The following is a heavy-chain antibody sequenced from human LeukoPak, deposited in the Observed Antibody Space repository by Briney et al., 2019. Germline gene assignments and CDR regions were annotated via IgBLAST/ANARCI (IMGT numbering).Heavy chain of an antibody. V-gene: IGHV3-23*01. D-gene: IGHD3-22*01. CDR1: GFTFSGYA. J-gene: IGHJ4*02. CDR3: ARDKGDYDTSGSLFVF. Sequence: PGGSLRLSCAASGFTFSGYAMSWVRQAPGKGLEWVSAISGSGGSTYYADSVKGRFTISRDNSKNTLYLQMNSLRAEDTAVYYCARDKGDYDTSGSLFVFGGQGTLVTVSS. CDR2: ISGSGGST.